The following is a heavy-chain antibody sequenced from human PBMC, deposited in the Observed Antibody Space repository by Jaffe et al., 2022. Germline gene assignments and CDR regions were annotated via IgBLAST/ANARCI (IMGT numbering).Heavy chain of an antibody. J-gene: IGHJ3*02. Sequence: EVQLVETGGGLIQPGGSLRLSCAASGFTVSSNYMSWVRQAPGKGLEWVSVIYSGGSTYYADSVKGRFTISRDNSKNTLYLQMNSLRAEDTAVYYCARGGGYDVLFAFDIWGQGTMVTVSS. CDR1: GFTVSSNY. CDR2: IYSGGST. V-gene: IGHV3-53*02. D-gene: IGHD5-12*01. CDR3: ARGGGYDVLFAFDI.